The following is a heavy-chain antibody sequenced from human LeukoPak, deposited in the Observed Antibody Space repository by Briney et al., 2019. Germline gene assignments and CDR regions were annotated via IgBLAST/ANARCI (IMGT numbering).Heavy chain of an antibody. CDR2: INTDGRTI. CDR1: GFTFSRYW. D-gene: IGHD6-13*01. J-gene: IGHJ4*02. V-gene: IGHV3-74*01. Sequence: GGSLRLSCAASGFTFSRYWMHWVRQAPGKGLVWVSRINTDGRTITYADSVKGRFTISRDNAKNSLYLQMNSLRAEDTAVYYCARVVDSSSWPFDYWGQGTLVTVSS. CDR3: ARVVDSSSWPFDY.